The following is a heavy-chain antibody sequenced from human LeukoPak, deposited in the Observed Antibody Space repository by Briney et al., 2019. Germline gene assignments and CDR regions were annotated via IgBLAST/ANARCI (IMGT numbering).Heavy chain of an antibody. CDR1: GFPFSSYP. J-gene: IGHJ4*02. D-gene: IGHD3-10*01. CDR3: ARGLGSGTFPLFDY. CDR2: ISGSGGST. Sequence: GGSLSLSCAASGFPFSSYPMGGVRQAPGRGLDWVSAISGSGGSTYYADSVKGRFTISRDHSKNTLYLQMNSLRAEDTAVYYCARGLGSGTFPLFDYWGQGTLVTVSS. V-gene: IGHV3-23*01.